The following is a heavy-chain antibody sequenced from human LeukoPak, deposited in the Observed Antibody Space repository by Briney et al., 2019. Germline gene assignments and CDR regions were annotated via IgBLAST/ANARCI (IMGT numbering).Heavy chain of an antibody. CDR1: GYSFTSYW. J-gene: IGHJ5*02. Sequence: GESLRISCKGSGYSFTSYWISWVRQMPGKGLEWMGRVDPSDSYTNYSPSFQGHVTISADKSISTAYLQWSSLKASDTAMYYCARQEGGTMVRGPPLSWFDPWGQGTLVTVSS. CDR2: VDPSDSYT. CDR3: ARQEGGTMVRGPPLSWFDP. D-gene: IGHD3-10*01. V-gene: IGHV5-10-1*01.